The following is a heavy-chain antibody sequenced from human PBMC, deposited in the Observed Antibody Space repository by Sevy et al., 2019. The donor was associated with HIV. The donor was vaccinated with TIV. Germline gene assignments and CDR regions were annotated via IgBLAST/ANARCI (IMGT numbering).Heavy chain of an antibody. CDR2: MSANSGNT. Sequence: ASVKVSCRASGYTFTTYDSNWVRQATGQGLEWMGWMSANSGNTGYTQRFQGRITMTRDTATRTAYMELSSLRAEDTAVYYCARFLSTSYYYYYAMDVWGQGTTVTVSS. D-gene: IGHD2-2*01. J-gene: IGHJ6*02. V-gene: IGHV1-8*01. CDR1: GYTFTTYD. CDR3: ARFLSTSYYYYYAMDV.